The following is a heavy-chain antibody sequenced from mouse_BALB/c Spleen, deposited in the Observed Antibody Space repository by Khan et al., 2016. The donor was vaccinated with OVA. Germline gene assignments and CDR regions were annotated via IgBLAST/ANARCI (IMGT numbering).Heavy chain of an antibody. CDR3: ARDSRDGAWFVY. CDR1: GYIFTSYW. J-gene: IGHJ3*01. CDR2: IYPGTGST. Sequence: QVRLQQSGAELVRPGASVKLSCKTSGYIFTSYWIHWVKQRPGQGLEWIASIYPGTGSTYYNEKFKGKATLTADKSSSTAYMQLSSLKSEDSAVYFCARDSRDGAWFVYWGQGTLVTVSA. D-gene: IGHD6-1*01. V-gene: IGHV1-76*01.